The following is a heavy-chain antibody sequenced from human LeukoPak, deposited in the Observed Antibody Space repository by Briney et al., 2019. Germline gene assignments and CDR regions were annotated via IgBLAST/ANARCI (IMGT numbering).Heavy chain of an antibody. J-gene: IGHJ6*04. D-gene: IGHD2-2*01. CDR2: IYYSGST. V-gene: IGHV4-59*01. CDR1: GGSISSYY. CDR3: ARDYASTFYDYYGMDV. Sequence: SETLSLTCTVSGGSISSYYWSWIRQPPGKGLEWIGHIYYSGSTKYNPSLKSRVTISVDTSKNQFSLKLSSVTAADTAVYYCARDYASTFYDYYGMDVWGKGTTVTVSS.